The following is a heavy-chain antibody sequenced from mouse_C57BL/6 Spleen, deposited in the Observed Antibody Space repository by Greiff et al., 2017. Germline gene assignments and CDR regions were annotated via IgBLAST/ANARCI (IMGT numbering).Heavy chain of an antibody. V-gene: IGHV2-2*01. D-gene: IGHD1-2*01. CDR2: IWSGGST. CDR1: GFSLTSYG. CDR3: ARTGHYDGTGFAY. Sequence: QVQLKESGPGLVQPSQSLSITCTASGFSLTSYGVHWVRQSPGQGLEWLGVIWSGGSTDNNAAFISRLSISNDNSKSQVFFKMNSLQADDTAIYYCARTGHYDGTGFAYWGQGTLVTVSA. J-gene: IGHJ3*01.